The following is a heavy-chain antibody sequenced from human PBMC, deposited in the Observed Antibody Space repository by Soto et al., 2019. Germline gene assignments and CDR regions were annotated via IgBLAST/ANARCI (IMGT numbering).Heavy chain of an antibody. CDR2: INGGNGNT. D-gene: IGHD3-9*01. CDR1: GYTFTSYA. V-gene: IGHV1-3*01. Sequence: QVQLVQSGAEVKKPGASVKVSCKASGYTFTSYAMHWVRQAPGQRLEWMGWINGGNGNTKYSQKFQGRVTITRDTSASTAYMELSSLRSEDTAVYYCAREVYYDILLAQYGMDVWGQGTTVTVSS. J-gene: IGHJ6*02. CDR3: AREVYYDILLAQYGMDV.